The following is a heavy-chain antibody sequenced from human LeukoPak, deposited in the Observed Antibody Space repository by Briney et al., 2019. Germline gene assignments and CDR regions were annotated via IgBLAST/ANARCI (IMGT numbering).Heavy chain of an antibody. J-gene: IGHJ4*02. Sequence: GGSLRLSCAASGFAFSDYYISWIRQAPGKELEWVSYISSSSSTMYYADSVKGRFTISRDNAKNSLYLQINSLRAEDTAVYYCATGPGYCSSTSCSVFYYWGQGTLVAVSS. D-gene: IGHD2-2*01. CDR1: GFAFSDYY. CDR3: ATGPGYCSSTSCSVFYY. V-gene: IGHV3-11*01. CDR2: ISSSSSTM.